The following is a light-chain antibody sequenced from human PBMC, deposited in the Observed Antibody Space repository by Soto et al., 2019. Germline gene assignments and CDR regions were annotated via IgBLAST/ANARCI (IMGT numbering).Light chain of an antibody. J-gene: IGKJ4*01. CDR2: GAS. CDR1: QSVRSNY. Sequence: EIVLTQSPGTLSLSSGERATLSCRASQSVRSNYLAWYQQKPGQAPRLLIYGASSRATGIPDRFGGSGSGTDFTLTIRRLEPEAFAVYYCQHYASSPLTFGGGTKVEIK. V-gene: IGKV3-20*01. CDR3: QHYASSPLT.